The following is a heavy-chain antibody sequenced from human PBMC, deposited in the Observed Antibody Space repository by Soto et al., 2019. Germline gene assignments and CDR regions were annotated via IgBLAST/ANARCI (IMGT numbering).Heavy chain of an antibody. Sequence: GGSLRLSCAASGFTFSSYGMHWVRQAPGKGLEWVAVIWYDGSNKYYADSVKGRFTISRDNSKNTLYLQMNSLRAEDTAVYYCASARVITGRYYYYYGMDVWGQGTTVTVSS. CDR2: IWYDGSNK. D-gene: IGHD3-16*02. V-gene: IGHV3-33*01. CDR3: ASARVITGRYYYYYGMDV. J-gene: IGHJ6*02. CDR1: GFTFSSYG.